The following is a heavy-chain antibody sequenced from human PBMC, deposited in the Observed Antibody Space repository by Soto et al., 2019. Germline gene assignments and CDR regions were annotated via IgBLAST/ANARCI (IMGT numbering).Heavy chain of an antibody. CDR2: IYYSGST. D-gene: IGHD4-17*01. CDR1: GGSISSGGYY. Sequence: QVQLQESGPGLVKPSQTLSLTCTVSGGSISSGGYYWSWIRQHPGKGLEWIGYIYYSGSTYYNPSLKSRVTISVDTSKNQFSLKLSSVPAADTAVYYCARKVAINYGDYEWFDPWGQGTLVTVSS. CDR3: ARKVAINYGDYEWFDP. V-gene: IGHV4-31*03. J-gene: IGHJ5*02.